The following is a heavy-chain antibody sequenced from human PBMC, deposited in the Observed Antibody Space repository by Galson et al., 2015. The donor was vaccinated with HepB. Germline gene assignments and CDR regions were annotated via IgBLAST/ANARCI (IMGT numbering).Heavy chain of an antibody. CDR3: AKVLDSWEGYYYGMDV. CDR2: ISYDGSNK. CDR1: GFTFSSYG. Sequence: SLRLSCAASGFTFSSYGMHWVRQAPGKGLEWVAVISYDGSNKYYADSVKGRFTISRDNSKNTLYLQMNSLRAEDTAVYYCAKVLDSWEGYYYGMDVWGQGTTVTVSS. J-gene: IGHJ6*02. D-gene: IGHD1-26*01. V-gene: IGHV3-30*18.